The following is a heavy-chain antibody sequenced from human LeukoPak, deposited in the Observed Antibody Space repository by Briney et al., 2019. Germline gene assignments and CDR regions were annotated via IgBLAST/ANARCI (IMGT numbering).Heavy chain of an antibody. V-gene: IGHV3-23*01. J-gene: IGHJ4*02. CDR3: ARRGSDIVVPEEDSFDY. CDR2: ISGSGGST. D-gene: IGHD2-15*01. Sequence: GGTLRLSCAASGFTFSSYGMSWVRQAPGKGLEWVSAISGSGGSTYYADSVKGRFTISRDNSKNTLYLQMNSLRAEDTAVYYCARRGSDIVVPEEDSFDYWGQGTLVTVSS. CDR1: GFTFSSYG.